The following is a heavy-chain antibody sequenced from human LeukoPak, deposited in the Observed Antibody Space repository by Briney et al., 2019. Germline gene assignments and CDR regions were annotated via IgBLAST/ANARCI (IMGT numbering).Heavy chain of an antibody. Sequence: GGSLRLSCAASGFTFSSYAMSWVRQAPGKGLEWVSAISGSGGSTYYADSVKGRFTISRDNAKNSLYLQMNSLRAEDTAVYYCARRGDGSSGYYYVPFDYWGQGTLVTVSS. D-gene: IGHD3-22*01. CDR2: ISGSGGST. CDR1: GFTFSSYA. V-gene: IGHV3-23*01. J-gene: IGHJ4*02. CDR3: ARRGDGSSGYYYVPFDY.